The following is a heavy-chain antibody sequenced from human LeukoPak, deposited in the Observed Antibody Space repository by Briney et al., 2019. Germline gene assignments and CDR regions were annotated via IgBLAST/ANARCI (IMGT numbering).Heavy chain of an antibody. V-gene: IGHV1-46*01. CDR1: GYTFTSYY. CDR3: ASPDREVITTWPYFDY. J-gene: IGHJ4*02. Sequence: ASVKVSCKASGYTFTSYYMHWVRQAPGQGLEWMGIINPSGGSTSYAQKFQGRVTMTRDTSTSTVYMELSSLRSEDTAVYYCASPDREVITTWPYFDYWGQGTLVTVSS. D-gene: IGHD3-22*01. CDR2: INPSGGST.